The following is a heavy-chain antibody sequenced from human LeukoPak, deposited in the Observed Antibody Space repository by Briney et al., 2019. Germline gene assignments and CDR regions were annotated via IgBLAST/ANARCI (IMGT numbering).Heavy chain of an antibody. J-gene: IGHJ4*02. CDR3: ARLVIGGGYDSSGY. CDR1: GYTFTSYA. CDR2: INAGNGNT. V-gene: IGHV1-3*03. Sequence: ASVKVSCKASGYTFTSYAMHWVRQAPGQRLEWMGWINAGNGNTKYSQEFQGRVTITRDTSASTAYMELSSLRSEDTAVYYCARLVIGGGYDSSGYWGQGTLVTVSS. D-gene: IGHD2-21*01.